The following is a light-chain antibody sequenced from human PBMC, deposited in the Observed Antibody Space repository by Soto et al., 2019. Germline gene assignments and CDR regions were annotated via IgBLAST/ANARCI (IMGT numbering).Light chain of an antibody. J-gene: IGKJ2*01. CDR2: VAS. CDR1: ERIGSW. CDR3: QQTYSFPHT. Sequence: DVQMTQTPSSVSASVGDRVTITCRASERIGSWLAWYQQKPGKAPKLLIYVASNLQGEVPSRFSGSGYETDFALTISSLQPEDFATYHCQQTYSFPHTFGQGTEVEIK. V-gene: IGKV1-12*01.